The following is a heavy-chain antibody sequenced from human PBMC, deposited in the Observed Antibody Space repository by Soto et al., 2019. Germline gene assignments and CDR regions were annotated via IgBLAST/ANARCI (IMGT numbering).Heavy chain of an antibody. CDR2: IIPIFGTA. Sequence: QVQLGQSGAEVKKPGSSVKVSCKASGGTFSSYAISWVRQAPGQGLEWMGGIIPIFGTANYAQKFQGRVTITADESTSTAYMELSSLRSEDTAVYYCARGRNIVLTVYAYYYDMDVWGQGPTVTVSS. D-gene: IGHD2-8*01. CDR3: ARGRNIVLTVYAYYYDMDV. V-gene: IGHV1-69*12. CDR1: GGTFSSYA. J-gene: IGHJ6*02.